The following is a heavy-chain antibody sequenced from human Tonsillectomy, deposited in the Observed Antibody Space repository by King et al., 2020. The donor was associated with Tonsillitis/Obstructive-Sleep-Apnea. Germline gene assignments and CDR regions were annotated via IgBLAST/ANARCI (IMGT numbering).Heavy chain of an antibody. Sequence: ESGGGVVQPGRSLRLSRAASGFTFSNYGMHWVRQAPGKGLEWVAIIWYDGSNKYYADSVKGRFTISRDNSKNTLYLQMNSLRAEDTAVYYCAKDERSYYWYFDLWGRGTLVTVSS. V-gene: IGHV3-33*06. CDR2: IWYDGSNK. J-gene: IGHJ2*01. CDR1: GFTFSNYG. CDR3: AKDERSYYWYFDL. D-gene: IGHD3-10*01.